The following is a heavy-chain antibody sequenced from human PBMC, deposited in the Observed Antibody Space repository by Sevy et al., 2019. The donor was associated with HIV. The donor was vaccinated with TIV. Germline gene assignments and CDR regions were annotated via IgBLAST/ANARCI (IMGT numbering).Heavy chain of an antibody. CDR3: ARDVVSSWYETYYYYYMDV. CDR2: IYTSGST. V-gene: IGHV4-4*07. D-gene: IGHD6-13*01. Sequence: SETLSLTCTVSGGSISSYYWSWIRQPAGKGLEWIGRIYTSGSTNYNPSLKSRVTMSVDTSKNQFSLKLSSVTAADTAVYYCARDVVSSWYETYYYYYMDVWGKGTTVTVSS. J-gene: IGHJ6*03. CDR1: GGSISSYY.